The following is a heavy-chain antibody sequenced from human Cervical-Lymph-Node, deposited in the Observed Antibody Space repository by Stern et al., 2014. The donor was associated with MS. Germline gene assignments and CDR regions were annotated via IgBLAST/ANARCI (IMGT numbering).Heavy chain of an antibody. Sequence: QVQLVESGGGVVQPGGSLRLSCAGSGFIFSTSAVPWVRQAPGQGLEWLAVMSSDASNPYYADSVKGRLTISRDNSKDTLYLQMDSLRPGDTGVYFCAKDRMMTTLSWQRRHRDYYYFAMDVWGQGTAVTVSS. D-gene: IGHD4-11*01. V-gene: IGHV3-30-3*01. CDR3: AKDRMMTTLSWQRRHRDYYYFAMDV. J-gene: IGHJ6*02. CDR2: MSSDASNP. CDR1: GFIFSTSA.